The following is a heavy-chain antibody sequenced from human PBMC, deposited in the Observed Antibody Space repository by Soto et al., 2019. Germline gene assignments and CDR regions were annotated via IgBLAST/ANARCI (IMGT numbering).Heavy chain of an antibody. J-gene: IGHJ4*02. CDR3: TTGVSVWYSSSWYGGDY. Sequence: EVQLVESGGGLVKPGGSLRLSCAPSGLTFSNAGLSWVPQAPGRGRSGVARIKSKTDGGTTDYAAPVKGRFTISRDDSKNTLYLQMNSLKTEDTAVYYCTTGVSVWYSSSWYGGDYWGQGTLVTVSS. D-gene: IGHD6-13*01. CDR2: IKSKTDGGTT. CDR1: GLTFSNAG. V-gene: IGHV3-15*01.